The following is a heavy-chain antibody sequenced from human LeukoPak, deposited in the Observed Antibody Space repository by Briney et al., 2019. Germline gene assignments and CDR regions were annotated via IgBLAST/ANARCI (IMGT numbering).Heavy chain of an antibody. V-gene: IGHV1-69*13. CDR1: GGTFSSYA. Sequence: SVKVSCKASGGTFSSYAISWVRQAPGQGLEWMGGIIPIFGTANYAQKFQGRVTITADESTSTAYKELSSLRSEDTAVYYCAGRPDYYDFPQYYYYGMDVWGQGTTVTVSS. J-gene: IGHJ6*02. CDR3: AGRPDYYDFPQYYYYGMDV. D-gene: IGHD3-22*01. CDR2: IIPIFGTA.